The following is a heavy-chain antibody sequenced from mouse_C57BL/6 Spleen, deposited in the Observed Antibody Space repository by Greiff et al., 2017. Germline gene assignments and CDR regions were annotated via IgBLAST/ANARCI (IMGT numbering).Heavy chain of an antibody. V-gene: IGHV3-6*01. CDR2: ISYDGSN. Sequence: ESGPGLVKPSQSLSLTCSVTGYSITSGYYWNWIRQFPGNKLEWMGYISYDGSNNYNPSLKNRISITRDTSKNQFFLKLNSVTTEDTATYYCAREDYGNLFDYWGQGTTLTVSS. CDR1: GYSITSGYY. CDR3: AREDYGNLFDY. J-gene: IGHJ2*01. D-gene: IGHD2-1*01.